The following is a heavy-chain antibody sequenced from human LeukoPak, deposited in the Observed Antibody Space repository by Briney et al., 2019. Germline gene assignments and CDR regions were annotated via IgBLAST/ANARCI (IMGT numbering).Heavy chain of an antibody. CDR3: AREGYCSSTSCSFDY. CDR2: ISAYNGNT. V-gene: IGHV1-18*01. Sequence: ASVKVSCKASGYTFTSYGISWVRQAPGQGLEWMGWISAYNGNTNYAQKLQGRVTMTTDTSTSTAYMELRSLRSGDTAVYYCAREGYCSSTSCSFDYWGQGTLVTVSS. D-gene: IGHD2-2*01. J-gene: IGHJ4*02. CDR1: GYTFTSYG.